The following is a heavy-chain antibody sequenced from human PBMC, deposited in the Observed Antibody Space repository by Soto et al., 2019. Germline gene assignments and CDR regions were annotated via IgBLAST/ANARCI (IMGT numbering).Heavy chain of an antibody. CDR1: GFTFTRYS. CDR3: ARESEDLTSNFAY. J-gene: IGHJ4*02. V-gene: IGHV3-21*06. CDR2: ISSTTNYI. Sequence: VQLVESGGGLVKPGGSLRLSCAASGFTFTRYSMNWVRQAPGKGLEWVSSISSTTNYIYYGDSMTGRFTIARDNAKNSLYMEMNSLRAEDTSVYYCARESEDLTSNFAYWGQGTLVTVSS.